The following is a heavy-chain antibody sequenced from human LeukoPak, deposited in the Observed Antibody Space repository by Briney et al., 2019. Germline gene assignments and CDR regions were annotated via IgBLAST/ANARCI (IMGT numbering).Heavy chain of an antibody. Sequence: ASVKVSCKASGYTFTSYDINWVRQATGQGLEWMGWMNPNSGNTGYAQKFQGRVTMTRNTSISTAYMELSSLRSEDTAVYYCARGFGYSSSWYYYYYYGMDVWGQGTTVTVSS. CDR2: MNPNSGNT. CDR3: ARGFGYSSSWYYYYYYGMDV. J-gene: IGHJ6*02. D-gene: IGHD6-13*01. CDR1: GYTFTSYD. V-gene: IGHV1-8*01.